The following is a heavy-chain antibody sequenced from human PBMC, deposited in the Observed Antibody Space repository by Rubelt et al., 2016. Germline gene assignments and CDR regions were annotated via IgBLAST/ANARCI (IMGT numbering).Heavy chain of an antibody. CDR1: GGSFSGYY. V-gene: IGHV4-34*02. J-gene: IGHJ6*02. CDR3: ARCITVAPVYYAIDV. Sequence: QVQLQQWGAGLLKPSETLSLTCAVYGGSFSGYYWHWVRQPPGKGLEWIGSFDYSGSTYYNPSLKSRVTRSPDTSKNQCYLKLSYVTEADTAVYYCARCITVAPVYYAIDVWGQGTTVTVSS. D-gene: IGHD6-19*01. CDR2: FDYSGST.